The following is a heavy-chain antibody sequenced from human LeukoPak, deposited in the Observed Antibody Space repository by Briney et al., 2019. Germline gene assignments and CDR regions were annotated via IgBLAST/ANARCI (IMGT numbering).Heavy chain of an antibody. CDR2: IYYSGST. J-gene: IGHJ4*02. V-gene: IGHV4-30-4*01. CDR3: AALHYYCSSTSCYYHFDY. Sequence: SETLSLTCTVSGGSISSSDYYWSWIRQPPGKGLEWIGYIYYSGSTYYNPSLKSRVTISVDTSKNQFSLKLSSVTAADTAVYYCAALHYYCSSTSCYYHFDYWGQGTLVTVSS. D-gene: IGHD2-2*01. CDR1: GGSISSSDYY.